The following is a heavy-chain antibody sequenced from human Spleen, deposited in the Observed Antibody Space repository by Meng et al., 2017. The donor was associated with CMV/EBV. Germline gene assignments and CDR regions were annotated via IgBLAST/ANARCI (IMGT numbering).Heavy chain of an antibody. V-gene: IGHV1-8*01. CDR2: LDPNTDGA. D-gene: IGHD3-9*01. J-gene: IGHJ4*02. Sequence: ASVKVSCKASGYTFTSYDINWVRQATGQGLEWMGWLDPNTDGAGYAQKFQGRVTMTRNTSKSTADMELSSLTSEDTAVYFCTRGDILTGYPIDYWGQGTLVTVSS. CDR1: GYTFTSYD. CDR3: TRGDILTGYPIDY.